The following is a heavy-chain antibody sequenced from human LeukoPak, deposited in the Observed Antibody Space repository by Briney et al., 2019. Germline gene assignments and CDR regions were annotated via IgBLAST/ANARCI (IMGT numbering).Heavy chain of an antibody. Sequence: GESLKISCKGSGYSFTSYWIGWVRQMPGKGLEWMGIIYPGDSDTRYSPSFQGQVTISADKSISTAYLQWSSLKASDTAMYYCARQRGIAAAGFGPTNFEIDYWGQGTLVTVSS. CDR1: GYSFTSYW. CDR3: ARQRGIAAAGFGPTNFEIDY. J-gene: IGHJ4*02. V-gene: IGHV5-51*01. D-gene: IGHD6-13*01. CDR2: IYPGDSDT.